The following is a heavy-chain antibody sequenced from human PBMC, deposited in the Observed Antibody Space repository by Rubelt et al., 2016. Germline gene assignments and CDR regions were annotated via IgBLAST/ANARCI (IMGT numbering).Heavy chain of an antibody. J-gene: IGHJ4*02. Sequence: EVQLVESGGGLVQPGGSLRLSCAASGFTFSSYWMHWVRQAPGKGLVWVSAISGSGGSTYYADSVKGRFTISRDTSKNTLYLQMNSLRAGDTAVYYCAKVPIRTVTSTFDYWGQGTLVTVSS. CDR3: AKVPIRTVTSTFDY. CDR1: GFTFSSYW. D-gene: IGHD4-17*01. V-gene: IGHV3-23*04. CDR2: ISGSGGST.